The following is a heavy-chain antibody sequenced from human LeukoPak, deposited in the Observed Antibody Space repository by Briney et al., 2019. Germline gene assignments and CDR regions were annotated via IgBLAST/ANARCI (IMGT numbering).Heavy chain of an antibody. J-gene: IGHJ5*02. CDR2: IYYSGST. V-gene: IGHV4-59*01. CDR1: GGSIRSYY. Sequence: SETLSLTCTASGGSIRSYYWSWIRQPPGKGLEWIGYIYYSGSTNYNPSLKSRVSISADTSKNHFSLKLSSVTAADTAVYYCARYGPYSSGWYMSWFDPWGQGTLVTVSS. D-gene: IGHD6-19*01. CDR3: ARYGPYSSGWYMSWFDP.